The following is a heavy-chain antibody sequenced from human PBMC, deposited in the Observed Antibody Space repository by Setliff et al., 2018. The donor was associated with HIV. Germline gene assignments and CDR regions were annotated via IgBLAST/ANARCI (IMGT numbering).Heavy chain of an antibody. V-gene: IGHV3-7*01. D-gene: IGHD3-16*01. CDR3: VSRAVPGSLYHSYYFDY. CDR2: IKEDGSEK. J-gene: IGHJ4*02. CDR1: GLTFSRHW. Sequence: PGGSLRLSCAASGLTFSRHWMSWVRQAPGKGLEWLANIKEDGSEKYYVDSAKGRFTISRDNAKNSLYLQMDSLRAEDTAVYYCVSRAVPGSLYHSYYFDYWGQGTLVTVSS.